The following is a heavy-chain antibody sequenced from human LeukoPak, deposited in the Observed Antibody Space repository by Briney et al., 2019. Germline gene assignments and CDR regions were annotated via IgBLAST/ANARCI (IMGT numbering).Heavy chain of an antibody. Sequence: SQSLSLTCAVYGGSFSGYYWSWTRQPPGNGLEWIGEINHSGSTHYHPSLESRVTISVDTSKNQFSLKLSSVTAADTAVYYCASALASYGSGSYSYYFDYWGQGTLVTVSS. CDR1: GGSFSGYY. D-gene: IGHD3-10*01. CDR3: ASALASYGSGSYSYYFDY. CDR2: INHSGST. J-gene: IGHJ4*02. V-gene: IGHV4-34*01.